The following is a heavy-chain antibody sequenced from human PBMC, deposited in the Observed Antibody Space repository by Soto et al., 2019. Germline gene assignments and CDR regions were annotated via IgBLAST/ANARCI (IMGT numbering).Heavy chain of an antibody. V-gene: IGHV4-59*01. J-gene: IGHJ6*02. CDR2: IYYSGST. D-gene: IGHD3-16*01. CDR3: ARVKFDYGMDV. CDR1: GGPISSYY. Sequence: SETLSLTCTVSGGPISSYYWSWIRQPPGKGLEWIGYIYYSGSTNYNPSLKSRVTISVDTSKNQFSLKLSSVTAADTAVYYCARVKFDYGMDVWGQGTTVTVSS.